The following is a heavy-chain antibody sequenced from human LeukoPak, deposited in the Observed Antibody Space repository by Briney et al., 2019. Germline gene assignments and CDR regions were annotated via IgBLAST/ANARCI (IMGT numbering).Heavy chain of an antibody. CDR2: ISSSSSNI. CDR1: GFTFSRYA. J-gene: IGHJ3*01. V-gene: IGHV3-48*01. CDR3: ARDHNWAFDL. D-gene: IGHD1-20*01. Sequence: PGGSLRLSCAASGFTFSRYAVNWVRQAPGKGLEWISYISSSSSNIYYADCVKGRFTISRDNAENSLYLQMNSLRAEDTAVYYCARDHNWAFDLWGQGTMVTVSS.